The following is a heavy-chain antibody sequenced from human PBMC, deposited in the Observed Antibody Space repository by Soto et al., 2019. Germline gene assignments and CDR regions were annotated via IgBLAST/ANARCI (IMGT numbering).Heavy chain of an antibody. V-gene: IGHV4-4*02. D-gene: IGHD1-26*01. CDR1: GGSISSSSW. CDR3: ASGKGVDGSHYLDN. CDR2: IYHTGST. J-gene: IGHJ4*02. Sequence: SETLSLTCAVSGGSISSSSWWNWVRQPPGKGLEWIGEIYHTGSTNYNPSLESRVTISVDKSKKQFSLNLSSGTAADTAVYYCASGKGVDGSHYLDNWGQGTLVTAPQ.